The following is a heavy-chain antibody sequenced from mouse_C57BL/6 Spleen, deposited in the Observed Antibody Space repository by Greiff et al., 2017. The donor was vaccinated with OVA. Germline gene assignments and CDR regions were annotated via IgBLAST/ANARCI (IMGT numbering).Heavy chain of an antibody. CDR3: ASGLKGAMDY. CDR2: IYPRSGNT. Sequence: VQLQQSGAELARPGASVKLSCKASGYTFTSYGISWVKQRTGQGLEWIGEIYPRSGNTYYNEKFKGKATLTADKSSSTAYMELRSLTSEDSAVYFCASGLKGAMDYWGQGTSVTVSS. CDR1: GYTFTSYG. J-gene: IGHJ4*01. V-gene: IGHV1-81*01.